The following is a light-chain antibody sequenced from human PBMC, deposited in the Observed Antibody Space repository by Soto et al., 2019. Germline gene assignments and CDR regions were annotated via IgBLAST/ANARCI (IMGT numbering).Light chain of an antibody. CDR3: QQYDILLT. J-gene: IGKJ4*01. V-gene: IGKV1-33*01. CDR1: QDISNY. Sequence: DIQMTQSPSFLSASVGDRVTITCQASQDISNYLNWYQHKPGKAPKLLIYDASNLEPGVPSRFSGSGSGTDFTFTISSLQPEDIASYYCQQYDILLTFGGGTKVDIK. CDR2: DAS.